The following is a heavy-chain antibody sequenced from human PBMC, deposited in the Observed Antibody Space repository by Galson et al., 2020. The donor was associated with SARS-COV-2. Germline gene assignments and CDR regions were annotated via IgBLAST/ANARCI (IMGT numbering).Heavy chain of an antibody. J-gene: IGHJ5*02. CDR2: FDPEDGET. CDR3: ATAPGIAAAGRTNWFDH. D-gene: IGHD6-13*01. CDR1: GYTLTELS. Sequence: VSEKVSCKVSGYTLTELSMHWVRQPPGKGLEWMGGFDPEDGETIYAQKFQGRVTMTEDTSTDTAYMELSSLRSEDTAVYYCATAPGIAAAGRTNWFDHWGQGTLVTVSS. V-gene: IGHV1-24*01.